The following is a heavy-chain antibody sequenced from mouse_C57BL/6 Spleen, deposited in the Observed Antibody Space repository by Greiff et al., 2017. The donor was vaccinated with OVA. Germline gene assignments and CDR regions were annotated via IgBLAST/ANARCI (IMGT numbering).Heavy chain of an antibody. CDR2: IYPRSGNT. Sequence: VKLMESGAELARPGASLKLSCKASGYTFTSYGISWVKQRTGQGLEWIGEIYPRSGNTYYNEKFKGKATLTADKSSSTAYMELRSLTSEDSAVYFCAKGDYDEDCDVWGTGTTVTVSS. V-gene: IGHV1-81*01. J-gene: IGHJ1*03. CDR3: AKGDYDEDCDV. D-gene: IGHD2-4*01. CDR1: GYTFTSYG.